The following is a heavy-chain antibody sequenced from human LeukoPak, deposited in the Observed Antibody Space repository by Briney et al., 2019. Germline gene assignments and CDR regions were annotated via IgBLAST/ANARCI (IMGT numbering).Heavy chain of an antibody. J-gene: IGHJ3*02. CDR1: GYTFINNW. Sequence: ASVKVSCKASGYTFINNWMHWVRQAPGQGLEWVGLINPTGTTTLYAQKFQGRVTLTRDMSTSTDYMELRSLKSEDTAVYYCARELGIGAFDIWGQGTMVTVSS. CDR2: INPTGTTT. V-gene: IGHV1-46*01. CDR3: ARELGIGAFDI. D-gene: IGHD7-27*01.